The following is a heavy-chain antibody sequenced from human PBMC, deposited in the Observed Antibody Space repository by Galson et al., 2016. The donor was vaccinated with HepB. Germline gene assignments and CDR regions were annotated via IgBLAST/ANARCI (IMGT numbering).Heavy chain of an antibody. V-gene: IGHV4-61*03. CDR3: ARRAGSGSYFDY. D-gene: IGHD1-26*01. J-gene: IGHJ4*02. CDR2: IYFRGST. Sequence: WTWIRQPPGKGLEWIGDIYFRGSTNYTPSLKSRVTVSIDTSKNHFSLRLSSVTAADTAIYYCARRAGSGSYFDYWGQGALVAVSS.